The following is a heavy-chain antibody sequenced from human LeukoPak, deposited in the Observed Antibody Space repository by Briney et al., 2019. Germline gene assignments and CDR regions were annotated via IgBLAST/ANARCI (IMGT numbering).Heavy chain of an antibody. J-gene: IGHJ4*02. CDR1: GGSISSYY. CDR3: ATSTSTCGFPVNFDY. Sequence: PSETLSLTCTVSGGSISSYYWSWIRQPPGKGLEWIGYIYYSGNTNYNPSLKSRVTISVDTSKNQFSLKLSSVAAADTALYYCATSTSTCGFPVNFDYWGQGTLVTVSS. CDR2: IYYSGNT. V-gene: IGHV4-59*01. D-gene: IGHD2-21*01.